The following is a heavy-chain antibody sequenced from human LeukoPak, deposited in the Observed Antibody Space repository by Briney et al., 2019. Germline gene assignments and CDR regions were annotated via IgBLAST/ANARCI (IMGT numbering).Heavy chain of an antibody. V-gene: IGHV1-69*04. J-gene: IGHJ4*02. CDR3: ASIAVAGILVFGY. D-gene: IGHD6-19*01. Sequence: GASVKVSCKASGYTFTSYDINWVRQAPGQGLEWRGRIIPILGIANYAQKFQGRVTITAHKSTSTAYMQLSSLRSEDTAAYYCASIAVAGILVFGYSGQGTLVTVSS. CDR2: IIPILGIA. CDR1: GYTFTSYD.